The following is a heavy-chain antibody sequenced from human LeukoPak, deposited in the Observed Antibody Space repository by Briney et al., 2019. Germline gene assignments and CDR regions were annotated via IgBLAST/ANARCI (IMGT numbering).Heavy chain of an antibody. CDR3: AREIAVANDAFDI. D-gene: IGHD6-19*01. Sequence: ASVKVSCKASGGTFSSYAISWVRQAPGQGLEWMGRIIPILGIANYAQKFQGRVTITADKSTSTAYMELSSLRSEDTAVYYCAREIAVANDAFDIWGQGTMVTVSS. V-gene: IGHV1-69*04. J-gene: IGHJ3*02. CDR2: IIPILGIA. CDR1: GGTFSSYA.